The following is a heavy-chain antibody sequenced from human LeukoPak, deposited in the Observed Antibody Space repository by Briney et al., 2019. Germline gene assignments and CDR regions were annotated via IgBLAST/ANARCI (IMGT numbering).Heavy chain of an antibody. V-gene: IGHV5-51*01. CDR3: ARRYCRCGTCYFDC. D-gene: IGHD2-15*01. CDR2: VYPVDSDT. J-gene: IGHJ4*02. Sequence: GPLTTSCQVSGYTFTSSWIGWLRPVTGKGRGWMGIVYPVDSDTTTKTCSEGQVTISADKSISTAYLQWSSLKAADTAVYYCARRYCRCGTCYFDCWGQGTMVTVSS. CDR1: GYTFTSSW.